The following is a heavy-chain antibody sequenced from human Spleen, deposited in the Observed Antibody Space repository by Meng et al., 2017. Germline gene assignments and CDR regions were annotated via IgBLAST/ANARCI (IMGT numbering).Heavy chain of an antibody. Sequence: QRQLPQWGAGLLKPSETLSLTCAVYGGSFSGYYWSWIRQPPGKGLEWIGEINHSGSTNYNPSLKSRVTISVDTSKNQFSLMLSSVTAADTAVYYCARGCSGYRVFLCYWGQGTLVTVSS. CDR3: ARGCSGYRVFLCY. CDR1: GGSFSGYY. D-gene: IGHD3-22*01. V-gene: IGHV4-34*01. CDR2: INHSGST. J-gene: IGHJ4*02.